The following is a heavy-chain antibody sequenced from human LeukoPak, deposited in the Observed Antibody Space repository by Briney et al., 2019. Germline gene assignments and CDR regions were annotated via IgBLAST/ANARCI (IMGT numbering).Heavy chain of an antibody. Sequence: SETLSLTCTVSGYSISSGYYWGWIRQPPGKGLEWTGSIDHSGSTYYNPSLKSRITISVDTSKNQFSLKLNSVTAADTAVYYCAKSNGYGLIDIWGQGTMVTVSS. D-gene: IGHD3-22*01. V-gene: IGHV4-38-2*02. CDR3: AKSNGYGLIDI. CDR1: GYSISSGYY. CDR2: IDHSGST. J-gene: IGHJ3*02.